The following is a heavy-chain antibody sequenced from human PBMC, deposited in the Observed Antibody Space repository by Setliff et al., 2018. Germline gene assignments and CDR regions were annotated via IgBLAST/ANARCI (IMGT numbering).Heavy chain of an antibody. V-gene: IGHV4-61*09. CDR3: ARVSGFLYIDV. J-gene: IGHJ6*03. CDR2: IYTSWST. D-gene: IGHD3-3*01. CDR1: GDSISSRRSY. Sequence: PSETLSLTCTVPGDSISSRRSYWGWFRQPAGKELEWIGQIYTSWSTVYNPSLKSRVTISLDTSKNQFSLDLSSVTAADTAVYYCARVSGFLYIDVWGNGTTVTVSS.